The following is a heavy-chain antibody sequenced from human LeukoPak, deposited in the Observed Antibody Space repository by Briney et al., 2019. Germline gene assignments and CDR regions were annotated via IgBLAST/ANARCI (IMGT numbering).Heavy chain of an antibody. D-gene: IGHD5-12*01. CDR2: MNPNSGNT. J-gene: IGHJ6*02. CDR1: GYTFTSYD. Sequence: ASVKVSCKASGYTFTSYDINWVRQATGQGLEWMGWMNPNSGNTGYAQKFQGRVTMTRNTSISTAYMELSSLRSEDTAVYYCAGGVDGSGDDYVAGDYYGMDVWGQGTTVTVSS. CDR3: AGGVDGSGDDYVAGDYYGMDV. V-gene: IGHV1-8*01.